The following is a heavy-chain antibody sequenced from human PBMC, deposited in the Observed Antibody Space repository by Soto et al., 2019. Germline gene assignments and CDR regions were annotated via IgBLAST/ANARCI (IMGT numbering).Heavy chain of an antibody. D-gene: IGHD3-10*01. CDR1: GFTFSSYA. CDR3: ARRGGSINYYYYYMDV. CDR2: ISGSGGST. J-gene: IGHJ6*03. V-gene: IGHV3-23*01. Sequence: GGSLRLSCAASGFTFSSYAMSWVRQAPGKGLEWVSAISGSGGSTYYADSVKGRFTISRDNSKNTLYLQMNSLRAEDTAVYYCARRGGSINYYYYYMDVWGKGTTVTVSS.